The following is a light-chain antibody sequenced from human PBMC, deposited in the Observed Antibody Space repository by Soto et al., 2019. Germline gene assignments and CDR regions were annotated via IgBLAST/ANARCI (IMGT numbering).Light chain of an antibody. CDR3: QQYSSSPLT. Sequence: EIVLTQSPGTLSLSPGERATLSCRASQSVRSSHLAWYQQKPGQAPRLLIYGASSRATGIPDRFSGSGSGTDFTLTISRLEPEDFAVYHCQQYSSSPLTFGGGTTVDIK. CDR2: GAS. CDR1: QSVRSSH. J-gene: IGKJ4*01. V-gene: IGKV3-20*01.